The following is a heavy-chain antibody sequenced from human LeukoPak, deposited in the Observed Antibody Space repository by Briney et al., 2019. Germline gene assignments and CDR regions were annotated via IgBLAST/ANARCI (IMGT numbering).Heavy chain of an antibody. CDR1: DFPFSGSA. D-gene: IGHD1-1*01. Sequence: GGSLTLSCAASDFPFSGSALHWVRQASGRGLQWIGRIRSKTNNYTTTYIASARGRFTISRDDSKNTTFLQMISLKTEDTAIYYCTSRGTAGSRGMDVWGQGTAVTVSS. CDR3: TSRGTAGSRGMDV. J-gene: IGHJ6*02. V-gene: IGHV3-73*01. CDR2: IRSKTNNYTT.